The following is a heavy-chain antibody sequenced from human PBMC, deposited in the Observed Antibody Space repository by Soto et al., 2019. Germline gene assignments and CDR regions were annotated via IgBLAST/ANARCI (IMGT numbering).Heavy chain of an antibody. Sequence: EVQLVESGGGLVQPGRSLRLSCAASGFTFDDYAMHWVRQAPGKGLEWVSGISWNSGSIGYADSVKGRFTISRDNAKNSLYLQMNSLRAEDTALYYCAKEVFWRKRSYYGMDVWGQGTTVTVSS. CDR3: AKEVFWRKRSYYGMDV. J-gene: IGHJ6*02. CDR1: GFTFDDYA. CDR2: ISWNSGSI. V-gene: IGHV3-9*01. D-gene: IGHD3-3*01.